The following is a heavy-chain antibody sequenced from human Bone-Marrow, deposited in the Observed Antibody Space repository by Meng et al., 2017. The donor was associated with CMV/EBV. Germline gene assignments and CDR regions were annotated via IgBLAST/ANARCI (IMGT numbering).Heavy chain of an antibody. CDR2: IRTKRRTYAT. CDR1: GFTFSGSA. V-gene: IGHV3-73*01. J-gene: IGHJ4*02. CDR3: ARDHWSDY. Sequence: KPSGAAAGFTFSGSAIHWVRQASGRGLEWVGRIRTKRRTYATAYTESVEGRFTISRDDSKNTAYLQMNSLKTEDTAIYYCARDHWSDYWGQGTLVTVSS. D-gene: IGHD2-8*02.